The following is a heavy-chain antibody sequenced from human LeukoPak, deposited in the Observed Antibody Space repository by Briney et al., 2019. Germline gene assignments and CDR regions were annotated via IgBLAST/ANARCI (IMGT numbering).Heavy chain of an antibody. V-gene: IGHV3-23*01. D-gene: IGHD4-23*01. CDR1: GFTFSSYG. CDR2: ISGSGGST. J-gene: IGHJ6*03. CDR3: TTVSSTVVTLHYYYYYMDV. Sequence: GGSLRLSCAASGFTFSSYGMSWVRQAPGKGLEWVSAISGSGGSTYYADSVKGRFTISRDNSKNTLYLQMNSLKTEDTAVYYCTTVSSTVVTLHYYYYYMDVWGKGTTVTVSS.